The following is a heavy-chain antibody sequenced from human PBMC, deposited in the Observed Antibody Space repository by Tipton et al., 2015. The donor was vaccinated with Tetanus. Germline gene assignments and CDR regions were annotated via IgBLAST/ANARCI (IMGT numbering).Heavy chain of an antibody. D-gene: IGHD6-19*01. CDR1: GGSVRSTNSY. Sequence: TLSLTCTVSGGSVRSTNSYWSWLRQPPGKGLEWIGYIYYSGTTKYNPSLKSRVTMSVDTSKNQFSLRLNSVTAADTAMHYCVRSSPIRVADKWGVDWFDPWGQGTLVTVSS. CDR2: IYYSGTT. CDR3: VRSSPIRVADKWGVDWFDP. J-gene: IGHJ5*02. V-gene: IGHV4-61*01.